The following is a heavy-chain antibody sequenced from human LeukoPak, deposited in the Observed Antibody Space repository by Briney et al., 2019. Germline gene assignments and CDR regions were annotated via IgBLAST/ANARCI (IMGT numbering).Heavy chain of an antibody. V-gene: IGHV1-18*01. D-gene: IGHD1-26*01. CDR2: ISAYNGNT. CDR1: GYTFTSYG. CDR3: ARDREWELLLRRWGYYYMDV. Sequence: GASVKVSCKASGYTFTSYGISWVRQAPGQGLEWMGWISAYNGNTNYAQKLQGRVTTTTDTSTSTAYMELRSLRSDDTAVYYCARDREWELLLRRWGYYYMDVWGKGTTVTVSS. J-gene: IGHJ6*03.